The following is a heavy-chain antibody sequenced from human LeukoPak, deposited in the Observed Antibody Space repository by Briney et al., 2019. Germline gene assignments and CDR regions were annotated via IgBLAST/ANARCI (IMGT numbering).Heavy chain of an antibody. CDR3: ARVRVAARPVGYFDY. V-gene: IGHV3-21*01. CDR1: GFTFSSYS. Sequence: GGSLRLSCAASGFTFSSYSMNWVRQAPGKGLEWVSSIGSSSSYIYYADSVKGRFTISRDNAKNSLYLQMNSLRAEDTAVYYCARVRVAARPVGYFDYWGQGTLVTVSS. D-gene: IGHD6-6*01. CDR2: IGSSSSYI. J-gene: IGHJ4*02.